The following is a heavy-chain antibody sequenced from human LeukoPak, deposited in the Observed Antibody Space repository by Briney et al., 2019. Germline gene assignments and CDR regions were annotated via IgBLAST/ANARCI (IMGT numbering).Heavy chain of an antibody. Sequence: GGSLRLSCVGSGFTFRSHAMSWVRQAPEKGLEFVSGIYENGGTTYYADSVQGRFTISRDNSKSTLCLQMNSLRAEDTAVYYCAKQLGYCSDGSCYFPYWGQGTLVTVSS. CDR1: GFTFRSHA. D-gene: IGHD2-15*01. V-gene: IGHV3-23*01. CDR3: AKQLGYCSDGSCYFPY. CDR2: IYENGGTT. J-gene: IGHJ4*02.